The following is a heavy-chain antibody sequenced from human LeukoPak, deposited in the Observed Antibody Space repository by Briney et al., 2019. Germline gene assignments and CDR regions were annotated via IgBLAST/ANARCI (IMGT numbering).Heavy chain of an antibody. CDR2: IIPIFGTA. V-gene: IGHV1-69*13. CDR1: GGTFSSYA. D-gene: IGHD3-3*01. CDR3: ARGVRAQMEWSHGAFDI. J-gene: IGHJ3*02. Sequence: ASVKVSCKASGGTFSSYAISWVRQAPGQGFEWMGGIIPIFGTANYAQKFQGRVTITADESTSTAYMEPSSLRSEDTAVYYCARGVRAQMEWSHGAFDIWGQGTMVTVSS.